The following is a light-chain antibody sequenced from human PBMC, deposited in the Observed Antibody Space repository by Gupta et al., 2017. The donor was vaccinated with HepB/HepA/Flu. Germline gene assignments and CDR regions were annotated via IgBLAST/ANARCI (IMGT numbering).Light chain of an antibody. CDR1: KLGDKY. CDR3: QAWDSTTTVV. CDR2: QDT. V-gene: IGLV3-1*01. Sequence: SYELTPPPSVSVSPGQTASITCSGDKLGDKYACWYQQKPGQSPVLVIYQDTKRPSGIPERFSGSNSGNTATLTISGTQAVDEADYYCQAWDSTTTVVFGTGTKVTVL. J-gene: IGLJ1*01.